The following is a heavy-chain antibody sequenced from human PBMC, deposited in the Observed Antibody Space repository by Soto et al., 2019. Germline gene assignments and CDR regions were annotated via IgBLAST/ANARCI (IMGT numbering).Heavy chain of an antibody. V-gene: IGHV4-59*01. CDR1: GGSISSYY. CDR2: IYYSGST. D-gene: IGHD1-26*01. Sequence: KASETLSLTCTVSGGSISSYYWSWIRQPPGKGLEWIGYIYYSGSTNYNPSLKSRVTISVDTSKNQFSLKLSSATAADTAVYYCARDTSYSGSYEGALYYYYYGMDVWGQGTTVTVSS. J-gene: IGHJ6*02. CDR3: ARDTSYSGSYEGALYYYYYGMDV.